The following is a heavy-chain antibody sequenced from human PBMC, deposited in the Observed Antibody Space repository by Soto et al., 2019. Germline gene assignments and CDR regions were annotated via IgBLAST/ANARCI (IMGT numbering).Heavy chain of an antibody. CDR1: GGSISSSSYY. Sequence: QLQLQESGPGLVKPSETLSLTCTVSGGSISSSSYYWGWIRQPPGKGLEWIGSIYYSGSTYYNPSLKSRVTISVDTSKNQFSLKLSSVTAADTAVYYCARLAIEGSGYYYGYDYWGQGTLVTVSS. D-gene: IGHD3-22*01. J-gene: IGHJ4*02. CDR2: IYYSGST. V-gene: IGHV4-39*01. CDR3: ARLAIEGSGYYYGYDY.